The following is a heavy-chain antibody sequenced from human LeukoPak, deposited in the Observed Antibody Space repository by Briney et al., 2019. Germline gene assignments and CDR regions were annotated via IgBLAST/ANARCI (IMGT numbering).Heavy chain of an antibody. CDR3: AKGVVPAASTYYYYYYGMDV. D-gene: IGHD2-2*01. CDR1: GITLSSYA. J-gene: IGHJ6*04. Sequence: GGSLRLSCAASGITLSSYAMSWVRQAPGKGLEWVSAISGSGGSTYYADSVKGRFTISRDNSKDTLYLQMNSLRAEDTAVYYCAKGVVPAASTYYYYYYGMDVWGKGTTVTVSS. V-gene: IGHV3-23*01. CDR2: ISGSGGST.